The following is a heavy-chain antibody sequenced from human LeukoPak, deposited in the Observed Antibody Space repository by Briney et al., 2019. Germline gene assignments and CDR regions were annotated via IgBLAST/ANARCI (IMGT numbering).Heavy chain of an antibody. CDR2: IDTAGDT. J-gene: IGHJ3*02. Sequence: GGSLRLSCVASGFTFSTYDMHWVRHATGKGLEWVSAIDTAGDTYYPGSVKGRFTISRESAKNSLYLQMNSLTAGDTAVYYCARVLPRGGGDVFDIWGQGTMVTVSS. CDR3: ARVLPRGGGDVFDI. CDR1: GFTFSTYD. D-gene: IGHD4-23*01. V-gene: IGHV3-13*01.